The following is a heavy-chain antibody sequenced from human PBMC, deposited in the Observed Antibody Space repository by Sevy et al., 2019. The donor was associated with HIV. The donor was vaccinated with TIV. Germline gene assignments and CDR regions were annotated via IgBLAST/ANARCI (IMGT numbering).Heavy chain of an antibody. CDR2: IYTSGST. V-gene: IGHV4-4*07. J-gene: IGHJ4*02. Sequence: SETLSLTCTVSGGSISSYYWSWIRQPAGKGLEWIGRIYTSGSTNYNPSLKSRVTMSVDTSMNQFSLKLSSVTAADTAVYYCARDPYDSSGYYYDYWGQGTLVTVSS. CDR1: GGSISSYY. CDR3: ARDPYDSSGYYYDY. D-gene: IGHD3-22*01.